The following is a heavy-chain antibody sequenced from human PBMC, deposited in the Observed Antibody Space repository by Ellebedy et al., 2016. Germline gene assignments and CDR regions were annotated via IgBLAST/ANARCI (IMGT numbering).Heavy chain of an antibody. D-gene: IGHD1-26*01. J-gene: IGHJ6*03. V-gene: IGHV4-34*01. CDR2: INHSGST. CDR1: GGSFSGYY. CDR3: ARGRGGVGASVWYYGYYYMDV. Sequence: SETLSLTXAVYGGSFSGYYWSWIRQPPGKGLEWIGEINHSGSTNYNPSLKSRVTISVDTSKNQFSLKLSSVTAADTAVYYWARGRGGVGASVWYYGYYYMDVWGKGTTVTVSS.